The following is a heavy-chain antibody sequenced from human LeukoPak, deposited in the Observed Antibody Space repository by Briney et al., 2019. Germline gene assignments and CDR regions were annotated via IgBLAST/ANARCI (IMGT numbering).Heavy chain of an antibody. D-gene: IGHD6-13*01. CDR2: ISSGGGT. CDR3: AKDGYSNSRYDWFDL. CDR1: GFTFSSYA. V-gene: IGHV3-23*01. J-gene: IGHJ5*02. Sequence: GGSLRLSCAASGFTFSSYAMSWVRQAPGKGLEWVSGISSGGGTYYADSVKGRFTISRDNSKNTLYLQMNNLRAEDTAVYYCAKDGYSNSRYDWFDLWGQGTLVTVSS.